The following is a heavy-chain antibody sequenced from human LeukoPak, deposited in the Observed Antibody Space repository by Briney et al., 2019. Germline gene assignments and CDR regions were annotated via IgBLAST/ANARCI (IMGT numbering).Heavy chain of an antibody. CDR1: GFTFSSYA. CDR2: VCGSNGNT. CDR3: VRESPVAAVGRSWFDP. Sequence: GGSLRLSCAASGFTFSSYAMSWVRQAPGEGLEWVSTVCGSNGNTHYADSVKGRFTISRDNSKNTLYLQMNSLRAEDTAVYYCVRESPVAAVGRSWFDPWGQGTLVTVSS. J-gene: IGHJ5*02. D-gene: IGHD6-13*01. V-gene: IGHV3-23*01.